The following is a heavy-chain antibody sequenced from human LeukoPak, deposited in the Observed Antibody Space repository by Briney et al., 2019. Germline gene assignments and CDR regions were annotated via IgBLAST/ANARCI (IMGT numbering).Heavy chain of an antibody. V-gene: IGHV3-48*04. CDR1: GLSLSSNN. J-gene: IGHJ2*01. CDR3: TRDLGLRRMT. Sequence: GGSLRLSCAASGLSLSSNNMHWVRQTPGGGLEWLSYISAGSGTVFSADSVKGRFTISRDNARESLSLQMNSLRVEDTAVYYCTRDLGLRRMTWGRGTLVIVSS. CDR2: ISAGSGTV. D-gene: IGHD6-25*01.